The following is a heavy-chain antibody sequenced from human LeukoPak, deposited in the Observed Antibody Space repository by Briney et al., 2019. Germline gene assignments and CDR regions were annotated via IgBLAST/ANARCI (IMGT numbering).Heavy chain of an antibody. V-gene: IGHV3-23*01. J-gene: IGHJ4*02. CDR1: GLTFSKYA. Sequence: GGSLRLSCAASGLTFSKYAMSWVRQAPGKGLEWVSSISVGGSSTYYADSVKGRFTISSDEPKNTLYLEMNSLRAEDTAVYYCAKAKESRGIVVAGLDYWGQGTLVTVSS. D-gene: IGHD6-19*01. CDR2: ISVGGSST. CDR3: AKAKESRGIVVAGLDY.